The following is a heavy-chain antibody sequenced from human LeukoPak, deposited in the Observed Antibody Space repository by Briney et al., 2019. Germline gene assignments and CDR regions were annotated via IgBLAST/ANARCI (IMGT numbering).Heavy chain of an antibody. D-gene: IGHD6-13*01. J-gene: IGHJ4*02. CDR2: ISGSGGST. Sequence: SGGSLRLSCAASGFTFSSYAMSWVRQAPGKGLEWVSAISGSGGSTYYADSVKGRFTISGDNSKNTLYLQMNSLRAEDTAVYYCAKSSSSWYKTGIDYWGQGTLVTVSS. CDR1: GFTFSSYA. V-gene: IGHV3-23*01. CDR3: AKSSSSWYKTGIDY.